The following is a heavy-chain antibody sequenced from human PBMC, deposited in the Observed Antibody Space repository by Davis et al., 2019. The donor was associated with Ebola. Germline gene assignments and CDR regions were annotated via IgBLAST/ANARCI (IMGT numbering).Heavy chain of an antibody. D-gene: IGHD2-15*01. CDR3: ASARDCSGSCYDY. V-gene: IGHV1-3*01. CDR1: GYTFTTSG. J-gene: IGHJ4*02. Sequence: ASVKVSCKASGYTFTTSGMHWVRQAPGQGLEWMGWINADNGNTHYSKKFQGRVSITRDTSASTAYMELNSLTSEDTAVYYCASARDCSGSCYDYWGQGTLVTVSS. CDR2: INADNGNT.